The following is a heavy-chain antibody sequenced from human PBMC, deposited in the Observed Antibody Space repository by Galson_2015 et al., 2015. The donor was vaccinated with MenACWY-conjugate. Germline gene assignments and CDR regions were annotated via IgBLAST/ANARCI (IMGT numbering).Heavy chain of an antibody. D-gene: IGHD4-17*01. Sequence: LSLTCTVSGGSISNSGYYWGWIRQPPGKGLEWIGNIYYSGSTHYNPSLKSRVTISVDTSKNQFSLKLSSVTAADTAVYYCARSPPTTVTRDYFDNWGQGTLVTVSS. J-gene: IGHJ4*02. V-gene: IGHV4-39*01. CDR1: GGSISNSGYY. CDR2: IYYSGST. CDR3: ARSPPTTVTRDYFDN.